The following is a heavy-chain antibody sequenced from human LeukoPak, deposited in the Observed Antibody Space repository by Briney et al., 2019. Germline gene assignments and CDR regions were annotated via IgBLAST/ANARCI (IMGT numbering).Heavy chain of an antibody. CDR2: INPNSGGT. J-gene: IGHJ4*02. CDR1: GYTFTGYH. CDR3: ATGEGVNWNYRLVPHDDY. V-gene: IGHV1-2*04. Sequence: GASVKVSCKASGYTFTGYHMHWVRQAPGQGLEWMGWINPNSGGTNYAQKFQGWVTMTRDTSISTAYMELSRLRSDDTAVYYCATGEGVNWNYRLVPHDDYWGQGTLVTVSS. D-gene: IGHD1-7*01.